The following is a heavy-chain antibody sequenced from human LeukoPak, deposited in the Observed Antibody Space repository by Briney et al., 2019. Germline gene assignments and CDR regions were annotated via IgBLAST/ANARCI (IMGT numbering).Heavy chain of an antibody. CDR2: IYISDST. J-gene: IGHJ4*02. V-gene: IGHV4-61*02. Sequence: SETLSLTCIVSGGSITSGSYYWNWIRQPAGKGLEWIVRIYISDSTNYNPSLKRRVTIPVDTSKNQFSLNLSSVTAADTAVYYCARGRLGDSFDYWGQGILVTVSS. D-gene: IGHD3-16*01. CDR1: GGSITSGSYY. CDR3: ARGRLGDSFDY.